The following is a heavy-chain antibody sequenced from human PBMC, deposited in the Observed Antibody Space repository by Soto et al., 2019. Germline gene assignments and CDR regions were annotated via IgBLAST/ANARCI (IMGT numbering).Heavy chain of an antibody. D-gene: IGHD4-17*01. CDR1: GFTFSSYA. J-gene: IGHJ6*02. CDR3: ARDNGPRYGDYKAYCYYGMDV. Sequence: GGSLRLSCAASGFTFSSYAMSWVRQAPGKGLEWVSAISGSGGSTGYADSVKGRFTISRDNAKNSLYLQMNSLRAEDTALYYCARDNGPRYGDYKAYCYYGMDVWGQGTTVTVSS. V-gene: IGHV3-20*04. CDR2: ISGSGGST.